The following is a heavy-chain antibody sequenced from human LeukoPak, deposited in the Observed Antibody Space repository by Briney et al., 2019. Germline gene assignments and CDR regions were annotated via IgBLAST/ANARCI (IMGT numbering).Heavy chain of an antibody. V-gene: IGHV3-53*01. D-gene: IGHD3-10*01. Sequence: GGSLRLSCAASGFTVSSNYMSWVRQAPGKGLEWVSAIYSGGSTYYADSVKGRFTISRDNSKNTLYLQMNSLRAEDTAVYYCAREIMVRGVAFDYWGQGTLVTVSS. CDR3: AREIMVRGVAFDY. J-gene: IGHJ4*02. CDR1: GFTVSSNY. CDR2: IYSGGST.